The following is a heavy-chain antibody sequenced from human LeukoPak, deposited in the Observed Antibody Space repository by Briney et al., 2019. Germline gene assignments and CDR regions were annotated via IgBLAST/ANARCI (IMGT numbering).Heavy chain of an antibody. D-gene: IGHD3-9*01. J-gene: IGHJ4*02. V-gene: IGHV1-2*02. CDR2: INPNSGGT. CDR1: GYTFTSYD. Sequence: ASVKVSCKASGYTFTSYDINWVRQAPGQGLEWMGWINPNSGGTNYAQKFQGRVTMTRDTSISTAYMELSRLRSDDTAVYYCARSVLRYFDWPLSYWGQGTLVTVSS. CDR3: ARSVLRYFDWPLSY.